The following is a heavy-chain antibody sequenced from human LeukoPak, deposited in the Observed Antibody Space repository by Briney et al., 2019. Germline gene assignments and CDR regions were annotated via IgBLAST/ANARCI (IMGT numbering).Heavy chain of an antibody. CDR2: IIPILNVP. V-gene: IGHV1-69*04. Sequence: ASVKVSCKASGGTFSDYSISWVRQAPGQGLEWMGRIIPILNVPNYAQKFEGRVTITADKSTSTAYMELSSLKSEDTAVYFCARDRPRARYFDYWGQGTLVNVSS. CDR1: GGTFSDYS. D-gene: IGHD2-15*01. CDR3: ARDRPRARYFDY. J-gene: IGHJ4*02.